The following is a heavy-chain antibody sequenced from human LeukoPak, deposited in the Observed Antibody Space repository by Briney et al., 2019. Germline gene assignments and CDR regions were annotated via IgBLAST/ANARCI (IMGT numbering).Heavy chain of an antibody. CDR3: ARGYCSGGSCPFDY. D-gene: IGHD2-15*01. Sequence: PGGSLRLSCAASGFTFSSYWMSWVRQAPGKGLEWVANIKQHGSEKYYVDSVKGRFTISRDNAKNSLYLQMNSLRVEDTAVYYCARGYCSGGSCPFDYWAREPWSPSPQ. J-gene: IGHJ4*02. CDR1: GFTFSSYW. CDR2: IKQHGSEK. V-gene: IGHV3-7*01.